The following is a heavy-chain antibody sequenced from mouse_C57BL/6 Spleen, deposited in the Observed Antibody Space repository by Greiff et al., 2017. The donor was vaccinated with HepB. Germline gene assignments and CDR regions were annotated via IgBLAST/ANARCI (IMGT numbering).Heavy chain of an antibody. J-gene: IGHJ1*03. CDR2: ISDGGSYT. CDR3: AGDSPYGPHCYFDV. V-gene: IGHV5-4*01. D-gene: IGHD1-1*02. CDR1: GFTFSSYA. Sequence: EVKLVESGGGLVKPGGSLKLSCAASGFTFSSYAMSWVRQTPEKRLEWVATISDGGSYTYYPDNVKGRFTISRDNAKNNLYLQMSHLKSEDTAMYYCAGDSPYGPHCYFDVWGTGTTVTVSS.